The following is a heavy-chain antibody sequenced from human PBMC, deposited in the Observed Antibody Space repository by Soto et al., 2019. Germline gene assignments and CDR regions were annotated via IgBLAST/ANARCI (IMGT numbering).Heavy chain of an antibody. Sequence: SETLSLTCTVSGGSISSSSYYWGWIRQPPGKGLEWIGSIYYSGSTYYNPSLKSRVTISVDTPKNQFSLKLSSVTAADTAVYYCASYNWGKGTFDIWGQGTMVTVSS. CDR3: ASYNWGKGTFDI. D-gene: IGHD1-1*01. CDR1: GGSISSSSYY. V-gene: IGHV4-39*01. J-gene: IGHJ3*02. CDR2: IYYSGST.